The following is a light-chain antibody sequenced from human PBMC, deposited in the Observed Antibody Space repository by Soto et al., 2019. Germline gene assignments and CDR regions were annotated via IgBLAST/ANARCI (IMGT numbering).Light chain of an antibody. Sequence: IQLTQSPSSLSASGGGRVTITFRASQGISSYLSWYQQKPGKAPKLLIYAASTLQSGVPSRFSGSGSGTDFTLTISSLQPEDFETYYCQQLNSDPLSFGGGTKVDIK. CDR1: QGISSY. CDR2: AAS. V-gene: IGKV1-9*01. J-gene: IGKJ4*01. CDR3: QQLNSDPLS.